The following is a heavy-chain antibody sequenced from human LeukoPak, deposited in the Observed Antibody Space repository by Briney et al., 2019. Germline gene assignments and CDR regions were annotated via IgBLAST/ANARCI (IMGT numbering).Heavy chain of an antibody. Sequence: PSETLSLTCTVSGASISSGVYSWSWIRQPPGKGLEWIGYIYYSGSTYYNPSLKSRVSISVDTSKNQFSLKLSSVTAADTAVYYCARDTQWLTTRPYYYYMDVWGKGTTVTVSS. CDR2: IYYSGST. CDR1: GASISSGVYS. D-gene: IGHD6-19*01. V-gene: IGHV4-30-4*07. J-gene: IGHJ6*03. CDR3: ARDTQWLTTRPYYYYMDV.